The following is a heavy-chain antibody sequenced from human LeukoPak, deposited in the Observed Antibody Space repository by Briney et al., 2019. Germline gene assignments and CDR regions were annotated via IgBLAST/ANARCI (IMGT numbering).Heavy chain of an antibody. J-gene: IGHJ6*03. CDR3: ARDALGNYDYAYYYYYMDV. Sequence: SETLSLTCTVSGGSVSNYYWSWIRQPAGKGLEWIGRIYSSGSTNYNPSLKSRVTMSVDTSKNQFSLILSSVTAADTAVYYCARDALGNYDYAYYYYYMDVWGKGTTVTVSS. D-gene: IGHD3-16*01. V-gene: IGHV4-4*07. CDR1: GGSVSNYY. CDR2: IYSSGST.